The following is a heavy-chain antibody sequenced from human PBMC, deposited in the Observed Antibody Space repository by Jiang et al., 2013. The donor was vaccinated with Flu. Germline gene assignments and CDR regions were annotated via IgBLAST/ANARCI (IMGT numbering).Heavy chain of an antibody. V-gene: IGHV1-18*01. Sequence: GAEVKKPGASVKVSCKASGYTFTSYGISWVRQAPGQGLEWMGWISAYNGNTNYAQKLQGRVTMTTDTSTSTAYMELRSLRSDDTAVYYCARDRLGAHRASKNRYYYGMDVWGQGTTVTVSS. J-gene: IGHJ6*02. CDR2: ISAYNGNT. CDR3: ARDRLGAHRASKNRYYYGMDV. CDR1: GYTFTSYG. D-gene: IGHD1-14*01.